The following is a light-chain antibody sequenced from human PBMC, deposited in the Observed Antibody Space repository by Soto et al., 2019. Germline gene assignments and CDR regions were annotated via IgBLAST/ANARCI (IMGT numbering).Light chain of an antibody. V-gene: IGKV3-15*01. CDR3: QHYKNWPLT. CDR2: GAS. J-gene: IGKJ1*01. CDR1: QSVSTN. Sequence: EIVMTQSPATLSVSPGEGATLSCRASQSVSTNLAWYQQKPGQGPRLLISGASTRTTGVPDRFSGTGSGTEFTLTISSLQSEDFAVYYCQHYKNWPLTFGQGTKVDI.